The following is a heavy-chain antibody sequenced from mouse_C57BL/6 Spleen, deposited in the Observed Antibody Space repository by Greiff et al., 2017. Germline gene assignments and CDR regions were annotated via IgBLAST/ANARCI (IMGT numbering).Heavy chain of an antibody. CDR2: ISSGGDYI. CDR1: GFTFSSYA. J-gene: IGHJ4*01. V-gene: IGHV5-9-1*02. CDR3: TREDWDGYYAMDY. Sequence: KLVESGEGLVKPGGSLKLSCAASGFTFSSYAMSWVRQTPEKRLEWVAYISSGGDYIYYADTVKGRFTISRDNARNTLYLQMSSLKSEDTAMYYCTREDWDGYYAMDYWGQGTSVTVSS. D-gene: IGHD4-1*01.